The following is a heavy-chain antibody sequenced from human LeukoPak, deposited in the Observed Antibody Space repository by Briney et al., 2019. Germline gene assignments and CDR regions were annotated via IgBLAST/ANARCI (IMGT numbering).Heavy chain of an antibody. V-gene: IGHV3-7*01. D-gene: IGHD1-26*01. Sequence: GGSLRHSCVASGFSFGTYWMTWVRQAPGKGLEWVALINPDGSERYYVDSVKGRCSISRDNSRSSLFLQIDSLRDDDAAVYYCARGNSGSFDDWGQGALVIVSS. CDR2: INPDGSER. CDR3: ARGNSGSFDD. J-gene: IGHJ4*02. CDR1: GFSFGTYW.